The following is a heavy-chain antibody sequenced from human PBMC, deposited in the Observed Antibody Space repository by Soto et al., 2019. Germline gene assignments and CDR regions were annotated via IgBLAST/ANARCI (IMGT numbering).Heavy chain of an antibody. CDR2: MNPNSGNT. J-gene: IGHJ5*02. CDR1: GYTFTSYD. V-gene: IGHV1-8*01. CDR3: ARGRWIMATVTLVRGCWFDP. D-gene: IGHD4-4*01. Sequence: ASVKVSCKASGYTFTSYDINWVRQATGQGLEWMGWMNPNSGNTGYAQKFQGRVTMTRNTSISTAYMELSSLRSEDTAVYYCARGRWIMATVTLVRGCWFDPWGQGTLVTVSS.